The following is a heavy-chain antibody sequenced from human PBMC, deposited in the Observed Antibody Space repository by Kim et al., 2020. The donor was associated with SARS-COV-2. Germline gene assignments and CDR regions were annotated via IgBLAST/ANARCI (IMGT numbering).Heavy chain of an antibody. Sequence: GGSLRLSCAASGFTVSSNYMGWVRQAPGKGLEWVSIIYSGGIIYYADSVKGRFTISRDNSKNTLYLQMNNLGAEDTAVYYCARRVSVTGYHYGMDVWGQGPTVTVSS. CDR3: ARRVSVTGYHYGMDV. J-gene: IGHJ6*02. V-gene: IGHV3-53*01. D-gene: IGHD2-21*02. CDR1: GFTVSSNY. CDR2: IYSGGII.